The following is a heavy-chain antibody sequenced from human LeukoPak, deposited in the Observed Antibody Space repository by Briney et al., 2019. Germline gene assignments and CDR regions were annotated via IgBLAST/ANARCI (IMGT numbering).Heavy chain of an antibody. J-gene: IGHJ4*02. V-gene: IGHV1-2*06. Sequence: ASVKVSCKASGYTFTSYGISWVRQAPGQGLEWMGRINPNSGGTNYAQKFQGRVTMTRDTSISTAYMELSRLRSDDTAVYYCATSGPITMVRGGHPDYWGQGTLVTVSS. CDR2: INPNSGGT. D-gene: IGHD3-10*01. CDR1: GYTFTSYG. CDR3: ATSGPITMVRGGHPDY.